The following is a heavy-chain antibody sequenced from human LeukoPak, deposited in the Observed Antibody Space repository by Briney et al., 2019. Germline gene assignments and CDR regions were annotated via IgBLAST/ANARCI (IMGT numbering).Heavy chain of an antibody. V-gene: IGHV4-61*02. CDR2: IYTSGST. Sequence: SETLSLTCTVSGGSISSGSYYWSWLRQPAGKGLEWIGRIYTSGSTNYNPSLKSRVTISVDTSKNQFSLKLSSVTAADTAVYYCARASITYYYYYYMGVWGKGTTVTVSS. CDR3: ARASITYYYYYYMGV. J-gene: IGHJ6*03. CDR1: GGSISSGSYY. D-gene: IGHD1-14*01.